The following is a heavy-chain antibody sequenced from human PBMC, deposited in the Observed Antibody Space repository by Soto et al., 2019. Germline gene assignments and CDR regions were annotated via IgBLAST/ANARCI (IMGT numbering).Heavy chain of an antibody. V-gene: IGHV4-4*07. CDR3: ALNYYDSCGYYYYYGMDV. Sequence: SETLSLTCTVSGGSISSYYWSWIRQPAGKGLEWIGRIYTSGSTNYNPSLKSRVTMSVDTSKNQFSLKLSSMTAADTAVYYCALNYYDSCGYYYYYGMDVWGQGTTVTVSS. J-gene: IGHJ6*02. D-gene: IGHD3-22*01. CDR2: IYTSGST. CDR1: GGSISSYY.